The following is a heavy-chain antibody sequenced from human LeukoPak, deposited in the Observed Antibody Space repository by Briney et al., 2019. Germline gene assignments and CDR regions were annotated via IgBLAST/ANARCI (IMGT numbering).Heavy chain of an antibody. Sequence: GGSLRLSCAASGFTFSSYNMNWVRQAPGKGLEWVSAISGSGGSTYYADSVKGRFTISRDNSKNTLYLQMNSLRAEDTAVYYCAKDLTTVVTPSVYWGQGTLVTVSS. CDR1: GFTFSSYN. J-gene: IGHJ4*02. V-gene: IGHV3-23*01. D-gene: IGHD4-23*01. CDR3: AKDLTTVVTPSVY. CDR2: ISGSGGST.